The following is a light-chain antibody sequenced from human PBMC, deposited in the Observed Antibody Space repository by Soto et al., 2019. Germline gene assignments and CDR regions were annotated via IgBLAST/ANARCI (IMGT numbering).Light chain of an antibody. J-gene: IGKJ1*01. V-gene: IGKV3D-20*02. CDR3: QQRSNWPPWT. Sequence: EIVLTQSPGTLSSSPGERATLSCRASQSVSSSYLAWYQQKPGQAPRLLIYGASSRATGIPDRFSGSGSGTDFTLTISRLEPEDFAVYYCQQRSNWPPWTFGQGTKV. CDR2: GAS. CDR1: QSVSSSY.